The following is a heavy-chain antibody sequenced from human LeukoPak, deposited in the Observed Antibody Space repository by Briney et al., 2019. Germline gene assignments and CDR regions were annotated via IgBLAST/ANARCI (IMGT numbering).Heavy chain of an antibody. CDR3: ARDNYGDHLGFDY. CDR1: GASIGSSEYY. D-gene: IGHD4-17*01. V-gene: IGHV4-61*08. Sequence: SETLSLTCTVSGASIGSSEYYWSWVRQSPGKGLEWIGYIYYSGSTNYNPSLKSRVTISVDTSKNQFSLKLSSVTAADTAMYYCARDNYGDHLGFDYWGQGTLVTVSS. J-gene: IGHJ4*02. CDR2: IYYSGST.